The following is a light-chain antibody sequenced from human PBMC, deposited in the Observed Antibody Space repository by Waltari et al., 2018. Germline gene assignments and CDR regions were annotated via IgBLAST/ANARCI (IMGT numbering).Light chain of an antibody. J-gene: IGKJ5*01. CDR3: QQFKSFLIT. V-gene: IGKV1-13*02. CDR1: QGINSA. CDR2: DAS. Sequence: AIQLTQSPSSLSASVGDRVTLTCPASQGINSALAWYQQKPGKAPKLLIYDASSLESGVPSRFSGSGYGTDFTLTISSLQPEDFATYYCQQFKSFLITFGQGTRLEIK.